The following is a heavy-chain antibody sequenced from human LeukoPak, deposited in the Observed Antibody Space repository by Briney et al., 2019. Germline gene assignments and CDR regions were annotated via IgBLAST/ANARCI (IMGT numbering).Heavy chain of an antibody. CDR1: GFTFNSFA. CDR3: ATGVVVAATCFDY. V-gene: IGHV3-23*01. Sequence: GGSLRLSRAASGFTFNSFAMIWVRPAPGKGLEWVLAISGSGGSTYYADSVKGRFTISRDNSKNTLYLQMNSLRAEDTAVYYCATGVVVAATCFDYWGQGTLVTVSS. D-gene: IGHD2-15*01. J-gene: IGHJ4*02. CDR2: ISGSGGST.